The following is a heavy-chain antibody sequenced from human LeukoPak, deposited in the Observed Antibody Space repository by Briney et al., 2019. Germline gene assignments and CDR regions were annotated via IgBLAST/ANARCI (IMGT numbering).Heavy chain of an antibody. V-gene: IGHV3-9*01. Sequence: GGSLRLSCAASGFKFDEYAMHWVRQVPGQGLEWVSGITWNSGSVGYADSVRGQFTISRDNAKNSLYLQMNSLRPEDTALYYCAKDGAIFGVPITRGGMDVWGQGTTVTVSS. J-gene: IGHJ6*02. CDR2: ITWNSGSV. D-gene: IGHD3-3*01. CDR3: AKDGAIFGVPITRGGMDV. CDR1: GFKFDEYA.